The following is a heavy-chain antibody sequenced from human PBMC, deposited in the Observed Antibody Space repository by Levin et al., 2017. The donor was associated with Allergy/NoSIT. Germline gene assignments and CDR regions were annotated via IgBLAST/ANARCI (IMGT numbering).Heavy chain of an antibody. CDR3: AKDSNVAGTVTFVDY. CDR1: GFTFSSYA. D-gene: IGHD6-19*01. J-gene: IGHJ4*02. V-gene: IGHV3-23*01. Sequence: ASVKVSCAASGFTFSSYAMSWVRQAPGKGLEWVSAISGSGGSTYYADSVKGRFTISRDNSKNTLYLQMNSLRAEDTAVYYCAKDSNVAGTVTFVDYWGQGTLVTVSS. CDR2: ISGSGGST.